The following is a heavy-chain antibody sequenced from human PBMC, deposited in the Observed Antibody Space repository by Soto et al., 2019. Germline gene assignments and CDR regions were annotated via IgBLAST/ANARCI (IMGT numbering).Heavy chain of an antibody. D-gene: IGHD3-22*01. CDR1: GFSLSTSGMR. CDR3: ARDPYYYDSSGYLFDY. CDR2: IDWDDDK. J-gene: IGHJ4*02. V-gene: IGHV2-70*04. Sequence: SGPTLVNPTQTLTLTCTFSGFSLSTSGMRVSWIRQPPGKALEWLARIDWDDDKFYSTSLKTRLTISKDTSKNQVVLTMTNMDPVDTATYYCARDPYYYDSSGYLFDYWGQGTLVTVSS.